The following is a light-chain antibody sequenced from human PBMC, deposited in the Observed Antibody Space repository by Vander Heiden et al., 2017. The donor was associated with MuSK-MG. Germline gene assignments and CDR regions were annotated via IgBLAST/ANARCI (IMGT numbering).Light chain of an antibody. CDR1: QSVSSY. CDR2: DAS. CDR3: QQRSNWPPT. V-gene: IGKV3-11*01. J-gene: IGKJ4*01. Sequence: EILLTQSPATLSLSPGERATLSCRASQSVSSYLAWYQQKPGQAPRLLIYDASNRATGIPARFSGSGSGTDFTLTISSLEPEDVAVYYCQQRSNWPPTFGGGTKVEIK.